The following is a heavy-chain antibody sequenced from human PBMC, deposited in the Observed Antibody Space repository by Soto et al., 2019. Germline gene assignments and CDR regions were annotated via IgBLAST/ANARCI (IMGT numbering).Heavy chain of an antibody. CDR1: GFTFSSYA. V-gene: IGHV3-30-3*01. D-gene: IGHD6-19*01. J-gene: IGHJ6*02. CDR2: ISYDGSNK. Sequence: GGSLRLSCAASGFTFSSYAMHWVRQAPGKGLEWVAVISYDGSNKYYADSVKGRFTISRDNSKNTLYLQMNSLRAEDTAVYYCARDRIAVAGDYYYYGMDVWGQGTTVTVSS. CDR3: ARDRIAVAGDYYYYGMDV.